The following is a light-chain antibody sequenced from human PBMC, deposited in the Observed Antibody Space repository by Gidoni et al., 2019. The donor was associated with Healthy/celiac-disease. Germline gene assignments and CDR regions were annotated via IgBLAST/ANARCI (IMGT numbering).Light chain of an antibody. CDR3: QQYYSTPLT. CDR1: QSVLYSSNNKNY. CDR2: LAS. J-gene: IGKJ4*01. Sequence: DIVMTQSPDSLAVSLGERATINCKSSQSVLYSSNNKNYLALYQQKPGQPPKLLIYLASTRESGVPDRFSGSGSGTDFTLTISSLQAEDVAVYYCQQYYSTPLTFGGGTKVEIK. V-gene: IGKV4-1*01.